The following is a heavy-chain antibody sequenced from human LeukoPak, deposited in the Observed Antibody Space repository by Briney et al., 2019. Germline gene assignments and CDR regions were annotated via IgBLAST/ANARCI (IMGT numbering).Heavy chain of an antibody. D-gene: IGHD3-3*01. Sequence: GGSLRLSCAASGFTFSSYAMHWVRQAPGKGLEWVAVISYDGSNKYYADSVKGRFTISRDNSKNTLYLQMNSLRAEDTAVYYCARSGVFGVVIDYWGQGTLVTVSS. CDR2: ISYDGSNK. J-gene: IGHJ4*02. V-gene: IGHV3-30*14. CDR1: GFTFSSYA. CDR3: ARSGVFGVVIDY.